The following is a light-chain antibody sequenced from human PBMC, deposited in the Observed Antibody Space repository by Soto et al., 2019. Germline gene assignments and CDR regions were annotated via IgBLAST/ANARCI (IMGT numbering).Light chain of an antibody. CDR1: QSVSSSY. CDR3: QQYGSSLLFT. V-gene: IGKV3-20*01. Sequence: EMVLTQSPGTLSLSPGERATLSCRASQSVSSSYLAWYQQKPGQAPRLLIYGASSRATGIPDRFSGSGSGTDFTLTISRLEPEDFAVYYCQQYGSSLLFTFGPGTKVDI. J-gene: IGKJ3*01. CDR2: GAS.